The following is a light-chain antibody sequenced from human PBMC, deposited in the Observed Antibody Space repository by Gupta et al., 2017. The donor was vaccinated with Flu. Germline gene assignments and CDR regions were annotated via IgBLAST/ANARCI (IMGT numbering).Light chain of an antibody. CDR2: DND. J-gene: IGLJ3*02. Sequence: SSSIGNNYVFWYHQLTAAPPHLLIDDNDNGPSWIPPRLSCAKSGTTTTLGTTGLQTADEADYYCAKWDSSMSAGGVFGGGTKLTVL. CDR3: AKWDSSMSAGGV. V-gene: IGLV1-51*01. CDR1: SSSIGNNY.